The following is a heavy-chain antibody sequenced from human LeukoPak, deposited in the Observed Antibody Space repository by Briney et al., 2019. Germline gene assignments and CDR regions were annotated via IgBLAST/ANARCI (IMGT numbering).Heavy chain of an antibody. CDR2: IIPIFGTV. CDR1: GGTFSSYA. CDR3: ASGPLYGGYDD. V-gene: IGHV1-69*05. D-gene: IGHD5-12*01. J-gene: IGHJ4*02. Sequence: SVKVSCKASGGTFSSYAISWVRQAPGQGLEWMGRIIPIFGTVNYAQKFQGRVTITTDESTSTAYMELSSLRSEDTAVYYCASGPLYGGYDDWGQGTLVTVSS.